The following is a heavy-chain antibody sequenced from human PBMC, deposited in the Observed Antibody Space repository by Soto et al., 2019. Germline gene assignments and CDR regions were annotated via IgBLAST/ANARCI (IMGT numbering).Heavy chain of an antibody. CDR3: ARDQNAYCGGDCSKSPFDY. CDR1: GGTFSSYA. V-gene: IGHV1-69*13. Sequence: SVKVSCKASGGTFSSYAISWVRQAPGQGLEWMGGIIPIFGTANYAQKFQGRVTITADESTSTAYMELSSLRSEDTAVYYCARDQNAYCGGDCSKSPFDYWGQGTLVTVS. J-gene: IGHJ4*02. CDR2: IIPIFGTA. D-gene: IGHD2-21*02.